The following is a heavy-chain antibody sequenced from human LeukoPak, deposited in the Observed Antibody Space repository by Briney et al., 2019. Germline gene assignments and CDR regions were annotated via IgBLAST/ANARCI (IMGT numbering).Heavy chain of an antibody. CDR2: FYTSGRT. Sequence: SETLSLTCTVSGGSISNYYWSWIRQPAGKGLEWIGRFYTSGRTIYNPSLKSRVTISGEKSKNQFSLNWSSVTAADTAVYYCARDWNWFDPWGQGTLVTVSS. CDR1: GGSISNYY. J-gene: IGHJ5*02. V-gene: IGHV4-4*07. D-gene: IGHD1-1*01. CDR3: ARDWNWFDP.